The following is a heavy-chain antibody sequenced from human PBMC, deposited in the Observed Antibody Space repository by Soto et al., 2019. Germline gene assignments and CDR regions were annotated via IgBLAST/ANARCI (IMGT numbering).Heavy chain of an antibody. CDR1: GGSISSYY. D-gene: IGHD6-13*01. V-gene: IGHV4-59*01. CDR3: AREQRYSSSWYSGYYGMDV. Sequence: PSETLSLTCTVSGGSISSYYWSWIRQPPGKGLEWIGYIYYSGSTNYNPSLKSRVTISVDTSKNQFSLKLSSVTAADTAVYYCAREQRYSSSWYSGYYGMDVWGQGTTVTVSS. J-gene: IGHJ6*02. CDR2: IYYSGST.